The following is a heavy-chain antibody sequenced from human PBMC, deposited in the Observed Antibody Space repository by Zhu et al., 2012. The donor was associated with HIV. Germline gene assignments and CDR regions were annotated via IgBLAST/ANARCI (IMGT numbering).Heavy chain of an antibody. CDR2: IFYSGST. D-gene: IGHD3-10*01. CDR3: ARLLWFGERAFDI. Sequence: QVQLQESGPGLVKPSQTLSLTCSVSGGSINSGDYYWSWIRQPPGKGLEWIGYIFYSGSTYYNPSLKSRVIISVDTSKNQFSLNLSSVTAADTAVYYCARLLWFGERAFDIVGQGTMVTVSS. J-gene: IGHJ3*02. CDR1: GGSINSGDYY. V-gene: IGHV4-30-4*01.